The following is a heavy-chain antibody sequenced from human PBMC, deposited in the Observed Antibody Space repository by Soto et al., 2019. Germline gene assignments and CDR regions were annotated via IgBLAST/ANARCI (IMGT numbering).Heavy chain of an antibody. CDR3: ARRGMSKVGFDT. D-gene: IGHD3-10*01. V-gene: IGHV1-46*01. Sequence: QVQLVQSGAEVKKPGTSVKVSCKASGYIFSNYYMHWVRQAPGQGLEWMGVFNPSGDATHYAQSFQGRVSVNRDTSTSTVYMELSTLTSEDTAVYYCARRGMSKVGFDTWGQGTMVTVSS. J-gene: IGHJ3*02. CDR1: GYIFSNYY. CDR2: FNPSGDAT.